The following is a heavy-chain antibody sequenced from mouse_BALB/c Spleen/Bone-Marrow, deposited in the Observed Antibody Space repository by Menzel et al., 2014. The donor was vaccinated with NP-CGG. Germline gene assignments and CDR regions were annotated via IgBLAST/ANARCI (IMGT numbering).Heavy chain of an antibody. CDR3: ASYYYGRAWFAY. CDR2: IDPANGNT. J-gene: IGHJ3*01. CDR1: GFNIKDTY. Sequence: VQLKQSGAELVKPGASVKSSCTASGFNIKDTYMHWVKQRPEQGLEWIGRIDPANGNTKYDPKFQGKATITADTSSNTAYLQLSSLTSEDTAVYYCASYYYGRAWFAYWGQGTLVTVSA. D-gene: IGHD1-1*01. V-gene: IGHV14-3*02.